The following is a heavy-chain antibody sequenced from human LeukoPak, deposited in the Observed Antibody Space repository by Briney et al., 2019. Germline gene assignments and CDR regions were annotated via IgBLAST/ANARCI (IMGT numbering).Heavy chain of an antibody. CDR2: ISWNSGRI. Sequence: GRSLRLSCAASGFTFDDYAMHWVRQAPGKGLEWVSGISWNSGRIGYADTVEGRFTISRDNAKNSLYLQMNSLRAEDTALYYCAKDGCGDNCFIDYWGQGTLVTV. J-gene: IGHJ4*02. V-gene: IGHV3-9*01. D-gene: IGHD2-21*01. CDR3: AKDGCGDNCFIDY. CDR1: GFTFDDYA.